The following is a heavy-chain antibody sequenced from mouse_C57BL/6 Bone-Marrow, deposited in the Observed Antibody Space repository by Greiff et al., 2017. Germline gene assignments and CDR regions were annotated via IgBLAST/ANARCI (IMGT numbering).Heavy chain of an antibody. Sequence: EVMLVESGGGLVKPGGSLKLSCAASGFTFSSYAMSWVRQTPEKRLEWVATISDGGSYTYYPDNVKDRFTISRDNAKNNLYLQMSHLKSEDTAMYYCAREGIYYDYDGGYYYAMDYWGQGTSVTVSS. CDR2: ISDGGSYT. D-gene: IGHD2-4*01. J-gene: IGHJ4*01. V-gene: IGHV5-4*01. CDR1: GFTFSSYA. CDR3: AREGIYYDYDGGYYYAMDY.